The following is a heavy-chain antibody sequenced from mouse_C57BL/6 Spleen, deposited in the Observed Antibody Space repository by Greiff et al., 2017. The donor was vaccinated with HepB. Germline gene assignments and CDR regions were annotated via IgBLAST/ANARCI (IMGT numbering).Heavy chain of an antibody. CDR2: IRNKANGYTT. J-gene: IGHJ1*03. V-gene: IGHV7-3*01. CDR1: GFTFTDYY. Sequence: EVKLMESGGGLVQPGGSLSLSCAASGFTFTDYYMSWVRQPPGKALEWLGFIRNKANGYTTEYSASVKGRFTISRDNSQSILYLQMNALRAEDSATYYCARYIYYGYDGLNWYFDVWGTGTTVTVSS. D-gene: IGHD2-2*01. CDR3: ARYIYYGYDGLNWYFDV.